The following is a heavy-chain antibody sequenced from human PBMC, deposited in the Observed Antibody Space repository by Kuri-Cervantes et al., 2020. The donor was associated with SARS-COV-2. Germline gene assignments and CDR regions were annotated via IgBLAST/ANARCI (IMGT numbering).Heavy chain of an antibody. CDR2: ISSSSSYI. J-gene: IGHJ3*02. Sequence: GGSLRLSCAASGFVFDDYMMHWVRQRPGKGLEWVSSISSSSSYIYYADSVKGRFTISRDNAKNSLYLQMNSLRAEDTAVYYCAGQLLYYYDSSGYPDAFDIWGQGTMVTVSS. CDR3: AGQLLYYYDSSGYPDAFDI. D-gene: IGHD3-22*01. CDR1: GFVFDDYM. V-gene: IGHV3-21*01.